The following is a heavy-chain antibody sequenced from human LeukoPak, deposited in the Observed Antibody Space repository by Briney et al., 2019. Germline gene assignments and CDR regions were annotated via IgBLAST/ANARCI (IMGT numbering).Heavy chain of an antibody. J-gene: IGHJ4*02. Sequence: GGSLRLSCGASGFTFSNYAKYWVRQAPGKGLEWVSGLTGRGDSAYYADSVKGRFTISRDNSKNTLYLEMNSLRADDTAVYYCAREFSSSPRGYCSSTSCSGSPFPSYYFDYWGQGTLVTVSS. D-gene: IGHD2-2*01. CDR2: LTGRGDSA. CDR3: AREFSSSPRGYCSSTSCSGSPFPSYYFDY. CDR1: GFTFSNYA. V-gene: IGHV3-23*01.